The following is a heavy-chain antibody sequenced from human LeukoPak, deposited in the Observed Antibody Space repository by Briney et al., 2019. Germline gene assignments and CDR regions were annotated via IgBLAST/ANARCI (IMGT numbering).Heavy chain of an antibody. CDR3: AIPRPAYYYDSMDP. V-gene: IGHV1-18*01. CDR1: GYTFTSYG. D-gene: IGHD3-22*01. Sequence: ASVKVSCKASGYTFTSYGISWVRQAPGQGLEWIGWISAYNGNTNYAQKLQGRVTMTTDTSTSTAYMELRSLRSDDTAVYYCAIPRPAYYYDSMDPWGQGTTVTVSS. CDR2: ISAYNGNT. J-gene: IGHJ3*01.